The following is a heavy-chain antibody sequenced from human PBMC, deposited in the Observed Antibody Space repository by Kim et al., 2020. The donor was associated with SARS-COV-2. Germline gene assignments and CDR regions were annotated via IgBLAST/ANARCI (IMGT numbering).Heavy chain of an antibody. CDR3: ERRTVPDS. Sequence: GGSLRLSCVASGFTFSTYGMSWVRQAPGKGLEWVSGIGPSGVGTYYADSAKGRFTISRDNSKNTLYLQLSSLTDEDTAVYYCERRTVPDSWGQGTLVTVS. V-gene: IGHV3-23*01. CDR2: IGPSGVGT. CDR1: GFTFSTYG. D-gene: IGHD2-2*01. J-gene: IGHJ4*02.